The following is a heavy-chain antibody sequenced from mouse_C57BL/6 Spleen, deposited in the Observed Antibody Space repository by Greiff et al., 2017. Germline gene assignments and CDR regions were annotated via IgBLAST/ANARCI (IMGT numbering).Heavy chain of an antibody. CDR2: IYPGDGDT. CDR3: ARSGYYGSSWYFDV. V-gene: IGHV1-82*01. Sequence: QVQLQQPGPELVKPGASVKISCKASGYAFSSSWMNWVKQRPGKGLEWIGRIYPGDGDTNYNGKFKGKATLTADKSSSTAYMQRSSLTSEDSAVYFCARSGYYGSSWYFDVWGTGTTVTVSS. J-gene: IGHJ1*03. CDR1: GYAFSSSW. D-gene: IGHD1-1*01.